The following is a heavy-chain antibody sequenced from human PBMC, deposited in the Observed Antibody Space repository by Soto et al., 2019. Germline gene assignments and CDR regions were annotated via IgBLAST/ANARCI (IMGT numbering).Heavy chain of an antibody. J-gene: IGHJ3*02. Sequence: EVQLVQSGAEVKKPGESLKISCKGSGYSFTSYWIAWVRQMPGKGLEWMGTIYPGDSDTRYSPSFQGQVTISADKSISTAHLQWSSLKASDTAMYYCARRQVGAQDAFDIWGQGTMVTVSS. CDR3: ARRQVGAQDAFDI. CDR2: IYPGDSDT. D-gene: IGHD1-26*01. CDR1: GYSFTSYW. V-gene: IGHV5-51*01.